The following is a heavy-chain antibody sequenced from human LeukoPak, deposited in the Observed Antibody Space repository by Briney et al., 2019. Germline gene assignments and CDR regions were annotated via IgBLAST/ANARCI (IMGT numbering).Heavy chain of an antibody. CDR3: RLCDSSGYYLDY. D-gene: IGHD3-22*01. Sequence: SVKVSCKASGGTFSSYAISWVRQAPGQGLEWMGGIIPIFGTANYAQKFQGRVTITADESTSTAYMELSSLRSEDTAVYYCRLCDSSGYYLDYWGQGTLVTVSS. J-gene: IGHJ4*02. V-gene: IGHV1-69*01. CDR1: GGTFSSYA. CDR2: IIPIFGTA.